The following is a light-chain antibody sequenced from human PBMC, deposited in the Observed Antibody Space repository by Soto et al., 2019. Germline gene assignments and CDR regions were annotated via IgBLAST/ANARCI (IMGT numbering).Light chain of an antibody. V-gene: IGLV1-40*01. CDR3: QTYDTGVSGSV. CDR1: SSNIGAGYD. CDR2: GNI. Sequence: QSVLTQPPSLSGAPGQRVALSCAGTSSNIGAGYDVHWYQHLPGTAPKLLIFGNINRPAGVPDRFSGSKSGTSASLAISGLQAADEGYYYCQTYDTGVSGSVFGGGTKVTVL. J-gene: IGLJ2*01.